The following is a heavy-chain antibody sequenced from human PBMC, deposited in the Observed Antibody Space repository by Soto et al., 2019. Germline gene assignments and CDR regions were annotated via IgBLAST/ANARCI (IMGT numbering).Heavy chain of an antibody. V-gene: IGHV1-3*01. CDR1: GYTFSGHA. J-gene: IGHJ5*02. CDR2: INAGNSKT. Sequence: QVHFVQSGAEVKKPGASVKVSCKASGYTFSGHAIHWLRQAPGQRPEWLGGINAGNSKTYYSEKFEGRVTFTRDTVATTVHMELTSLTSEDTAVYYCGRDQSGTGYYVDWFDPWGQGTLVTVSS. CDR3: GRDQSGTGYYVDWFDP. D-gene: IGHD3-10*02.